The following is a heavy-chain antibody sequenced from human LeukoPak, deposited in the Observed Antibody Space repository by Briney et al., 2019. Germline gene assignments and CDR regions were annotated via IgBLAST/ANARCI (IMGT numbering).Heavy chain of an antibody. CDR3: ARDRDYYNYFEY. CDR2: ISDSGGST. Sequence: PGGSLRLSCVVSGFIFSNYAMTWVRQAPGKGLEWVSVISDSGGSTNYADSVKGRFIISRDNSRDTLYLQMNSLRGEDTAVYYCARDRDYYNYFEYWGQGTLVTVSS. V-gene: IGHV3-23*01. CDR1: GFIFSNYA. D-gene: IGHD3-10*01. J-gene: IGHJ4*02.